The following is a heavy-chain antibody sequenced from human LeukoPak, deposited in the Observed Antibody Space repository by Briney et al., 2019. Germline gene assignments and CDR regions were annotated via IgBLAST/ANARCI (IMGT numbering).Heavy chain of an antibody. D-gene: IGHD1-26*01. V-gene: IGHV4-38-2*01. CDR3: ARLAYSGTYPVPDF. Sequence: PSETLSLTCAVSGYSISSGFHWAWIRQPPGKGLEWVGTIFHTGTTFYNSSLESRVTISVNTSKNDFSLNLSSVTAADTAVYFCARLAYSGTYPVPDFWGQGILVTVSS. J-gene: IGHJ4*02. CDR1: GYSISSGFH. CDR2: IFHTGTT.